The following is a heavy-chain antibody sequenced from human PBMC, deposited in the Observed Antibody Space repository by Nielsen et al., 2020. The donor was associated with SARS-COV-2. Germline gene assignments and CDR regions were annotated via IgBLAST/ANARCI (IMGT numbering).Heavy chain of an antibody. CDR1: GFTFDDYA. CDR3: AKDMGPVIWYFDL. J-gene: IGHJ2*01. V-gene: IGHV3-9*01. D-gene: IGHD3-10*01. CDR2: ISWNSGSI. Sequence: SLKISCAASGFTFDDYAMHWVRQAPGKGLEWVSGISWNSGSIGYADSVKGRFTTSRDNAKNSLYLQMNSLRAEDTALYYCAKDMGPVIWYFDLWGRGTLVTVSS.